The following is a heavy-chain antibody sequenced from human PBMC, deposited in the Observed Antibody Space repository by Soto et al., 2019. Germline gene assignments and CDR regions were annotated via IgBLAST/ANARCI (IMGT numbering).Heavy chain of an antibody. J-gene: IGHJ6*02. V-gene: IGHV3-48*02. D-gene: IGHD3-9*01. CDR3: AREDILTGYYMGYYYYGMDV. Sequence: PGGSLRLSCAASGFTFSSYSMNWVRQAPGKGLEWVSYISSSSSTIYYADSVKGRFTISRDNAKNSLYLQMNSLRDEDTAVYYCAREDILTGYYMGYYYYGMDVWGQGTTVTVSS. CDR1: GFTFSSYS. CDR2: ISSSSSTI.